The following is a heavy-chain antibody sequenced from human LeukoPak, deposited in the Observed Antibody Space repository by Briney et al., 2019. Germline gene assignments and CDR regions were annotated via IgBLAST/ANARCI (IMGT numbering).Heavy chain of an antibody. J-gene: IGHJ5*02. CDR2: IYHSGTT. V-gene: IGHV4-39*01. Sequence: PSETLSLTCTVSGGSISGSSDYWGWIRQPPGKGLEWIGSIYHSGTTYYNPSLKSRVTISVDTSKNQFSLKLSSVTAADTAVYFCARQGDFWTWGQGTLVTVSS. D-gene: IGHD3/OR15-3a*01. CDR3: ARQGDFWT. CDR1: GGSISGSSDY.